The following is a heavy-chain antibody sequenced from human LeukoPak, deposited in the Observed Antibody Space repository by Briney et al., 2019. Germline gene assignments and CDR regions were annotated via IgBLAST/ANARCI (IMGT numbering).Heavy chain of an antibody. D-gene: IGHD6-19*01. CDR3: ARAVAGAVFDY. Sequence: GGSLRLSCAASGFTFSIYWMSWVRQAPGKGLEWVANIKQDGSEKYYVDSVKGRFTISRDNAKNSLYLQMNSLRAEDTAVYYCARAVAGAVFDYWGQGTLVTVSS. J-gene: IGHJ4*02. CDR1: GFTFSIYW. CDR2: IKQDGSEK. V-gene: IGHV3-7*01.